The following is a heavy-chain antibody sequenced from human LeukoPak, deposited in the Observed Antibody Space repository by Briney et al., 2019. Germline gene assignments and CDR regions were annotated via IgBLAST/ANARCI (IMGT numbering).Heavy chain of an antibody. CDR2: IYYSGST. V-gene: IGHV4-39*07. CDR1: GGSISSRTYY. CDR3: AREDNSAPVNWFDP. J-gene: IGHJ5*02. Sequence: SETLSLTCTVPGGSISSRTYYWGWIRQPPGKGLEWIGSIYYSGSTYYNPSLKSRVTISVDTSKNQFSLKLSSVTAADTAVYYCAREDNSAPVNWFDPWGQGILVTVSS. D-gene: IGHD5-24*01.